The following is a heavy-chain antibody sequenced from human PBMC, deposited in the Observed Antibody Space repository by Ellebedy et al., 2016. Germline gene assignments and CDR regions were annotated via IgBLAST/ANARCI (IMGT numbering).Heavy chain of an antibody. D-gene: IGHD1-26*01. CDR1: GFTFSSYS. J-gene: IGHJ4*02. CDR2: ISSSSSYI. CDR3: ARDSTVGGGSPNADRYFEY. V-gene: IGHV3-21*01. Sequence: GESLKISXAASGFTFSSYSMNWVRQAPGKGLEWVSSISSSSSYIYYADSVKGRFTVSRDNSKNTLYLQMNSLSSDDTAVYYCARDSTVGGGSPNADRYFEYWGQGTLVTVSP.